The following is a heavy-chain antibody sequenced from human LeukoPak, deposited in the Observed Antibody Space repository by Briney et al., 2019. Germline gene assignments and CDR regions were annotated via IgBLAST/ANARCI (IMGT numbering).Heavy chain of an antibody. Sequence: ASVKVSCKASGYTFTGYYMHWVRQAPGQGLEWMGWINPNSGGTNYAQKFQGRVTMTRDTSISTAYMELSRLRSDDTAVYYCARILGYCSSTSCYDWFDYWGQGTLVTVSS. J-gene: IGHJ4*02. D-gene: IGHD2-2*01. V-gene: IGHV1-2*02. CDR1: GYTFTGYY. CDR3: ARILGYCSSTSCYDWFDY. CDR2: INPNSGGT.